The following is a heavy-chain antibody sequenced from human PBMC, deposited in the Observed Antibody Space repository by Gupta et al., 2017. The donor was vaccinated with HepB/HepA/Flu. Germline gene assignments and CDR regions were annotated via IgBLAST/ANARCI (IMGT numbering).Heavy chain of an antibody. CDR2: INHSGST. D-gene: IGHD3-3*01. CDR3: ARYFWSGYYRPGFDP. Sequence: QVQLQQWGAGLLKPSETLSLTCAVYCGSFSGYYWSWIRQPPGKGLEWIGEINHSGSTNYNPSLKSRVTISVDTSKNQFSLKLSSVTAADTAVYYCARYFWSGYYRPGFDPWGQGTLVTVSS. CDR1: CGSFSGYY. J-gene: IGHJ5*02. V-gene: IGHV4-34*01.